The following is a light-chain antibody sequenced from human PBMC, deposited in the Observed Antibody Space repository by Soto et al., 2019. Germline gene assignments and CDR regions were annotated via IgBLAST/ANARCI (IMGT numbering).Light chain of an antibody. J-gene: IGLJ1*01. CDR3: CSYAGSSYV. CDR2: EGS. CDR1: GGDVGSYNL. V-gene: IGLV2-23*01. Sequence: QSALTQPASVSGSPGQSITISCTETGGDVGSYNLVSWYQQHPGKAPKLMIYEGSKRPSGVSNRFSGSKSGNTASLTISGLQAEDEADYYCCSYAGSSYVFGTGTKLTVL.